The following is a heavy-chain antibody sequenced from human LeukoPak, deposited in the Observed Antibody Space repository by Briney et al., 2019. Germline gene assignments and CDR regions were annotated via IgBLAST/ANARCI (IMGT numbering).Heavy chain of an antibody. D-gene: IGHD3-10*01. CDR1: GYTFTSYY. V-gene: IGHV1-46*03. Sequence: ASVKVSCKASGYTFTSYYMHWVRQAPGQGLEWMGVINPSGGSTSYAQKFQGRVTMTRDTSTSTVYMGLSSLRSEDTAVYYCARTMVRGVAPATYWGQGTLVTVSS. CDR2: INPSGGST. J-gene: IGHJ4*02. CDR3: ARTMVRGVAPATY.